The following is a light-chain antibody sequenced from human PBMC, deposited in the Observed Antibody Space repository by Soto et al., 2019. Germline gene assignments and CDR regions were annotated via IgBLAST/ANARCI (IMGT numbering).Light chain of an antibody. CDR2: AAS. Sequence: DIQMTQSPSSVSSSVGDRVTITFRASQGISSWLAWYQQKPGKAPKLLIYAASSLQSGFPSRFSGSGYVTDVTLSLSSLQPEDCSTYDCQTANRFPLTFGGGTKVEIK. CDR3: QTANRFPLT. CDR1: QGISSW. V-gene: IGKV1-12*01. J-gene: IGKJ4*02.